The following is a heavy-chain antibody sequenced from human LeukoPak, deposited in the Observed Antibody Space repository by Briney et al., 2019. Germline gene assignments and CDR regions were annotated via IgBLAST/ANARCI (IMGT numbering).Heavy chain of an antibody. V-gene: IGHV3-66*01. CDR1: GFTFSSYE. CDR3: ASSHCTAGSCNWFDP. J-gene: IGHJ5*02. D-gene: IGHD2-8*02. CDR2: MYRGDRT. Sequence: PGGSLRLSCAASGFTFSSYEMNWVRQAPGKGLEWVSFMYRGDRTYYTDSVKGRFTMSRDDMKKTVYLQMDSLRAEDTAVYYCASSHCTAGSCNWFDPWGQGTLVTVSP.